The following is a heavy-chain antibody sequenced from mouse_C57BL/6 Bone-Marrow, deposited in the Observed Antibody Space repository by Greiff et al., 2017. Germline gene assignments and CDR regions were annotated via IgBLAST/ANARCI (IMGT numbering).Heavy chain of an antibody. Sequence: VQLQQSGAELAKPGASVKLSCKASGYTFTSYWMHWVKQRPGQGLEWIGYINPSSGYTKYNQKFKDKATLTADKSSSTSYMQLSSLTYEDSAVYYCAKNYYGSSYYYWGQGTTLPVSS. CDR1: GYTFTSYW. J-gene: IGHJ2*01. CDR2: INPSSGYT. D-gene: IGHD1-1*01. V-gene: IGHV1-7*01. CDR3: AKNYYGSSYYY.